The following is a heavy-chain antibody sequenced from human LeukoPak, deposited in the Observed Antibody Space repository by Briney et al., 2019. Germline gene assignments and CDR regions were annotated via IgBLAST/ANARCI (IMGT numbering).Heavy chain of an antibody. J-gene: IGHJ5*02. Sequence: GGSLRLSCAPSGFTFSSYAMSWVRQAPGKGLEWVSDISGSGGRTYYADSVKGRFTISRDNSKNTLYLQMNSVRAEDTAVYYCANAPTVTTTRFDPWGQGTLVTAAS. CDR1: GFTFSSYA. CDR3: ANAPTVTTTRFDP. D-gene: IGHD4-17*01. V-gene: IGHV3-23*01. CDR2: ISGSGGRT.